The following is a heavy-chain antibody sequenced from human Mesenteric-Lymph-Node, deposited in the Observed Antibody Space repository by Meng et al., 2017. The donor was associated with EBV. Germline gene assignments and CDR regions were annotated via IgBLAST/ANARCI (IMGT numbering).Heavy chain of an antibody. J-gene: IGHJ4*02. CDR1: GGSISSSNYY. V-gene: IGHV4-39*07. CDR3: ARITGPGLPYYFDY. CDR2: IYYSGST. Sequence: QLQPHGAGPGLVKPSETLSLTCTVSGGSISSSNYYWGWIRQSPGKGLEWIGTIYYSGSTYYNPSLKSRATISVGTSKNQFSLKLSSVTAADTAFYYCARITGPGLPYYFDYWGQGTLVTVSS. D-gene: IGHD2-8*02.